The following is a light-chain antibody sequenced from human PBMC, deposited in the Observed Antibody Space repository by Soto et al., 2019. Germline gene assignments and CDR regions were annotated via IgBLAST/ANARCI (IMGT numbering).Light chain of an antibody. Sequence: EIVLTQSPATLSLSPGERATLSCRASQSVSSYLAWYQQKPDQAPRLLIYDASNRATGIPARFSGSGSGTDFTLTISSLEPEDFAVYYCQQRSNWPPGTTFGQGTRLEIK. J-gene: IGKJ5*01. CDR2: DAS. CDR1: QSVSSY. V-gene: IGKV3-11*01. CDR3: QQRSNWPPGTT.